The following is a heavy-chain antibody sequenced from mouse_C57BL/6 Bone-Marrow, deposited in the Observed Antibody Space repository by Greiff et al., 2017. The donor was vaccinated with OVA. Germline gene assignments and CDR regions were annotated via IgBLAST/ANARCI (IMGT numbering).Heavy chain of an antibody. Sequence: DVMLVESGGGLVQPGGSLKLSCAASGFTFSDYGMAWVRQAPRKGPEWVAFISNLAYSIYYADTVTGRFTISRENAKNTLYLEMSSLRSEDTAMYYCARLRRDYYYGSSYAMDYWGQGTSVTVSS. CDR1: GFTFSDYG. J-gene: IGHJ4*01. V-gene: IGHV5-15*01. D-gene: IGHD1-1*01. CDR2: ISNLAYSI. CDR3: ARLRRDYYYGSSYAMDY.